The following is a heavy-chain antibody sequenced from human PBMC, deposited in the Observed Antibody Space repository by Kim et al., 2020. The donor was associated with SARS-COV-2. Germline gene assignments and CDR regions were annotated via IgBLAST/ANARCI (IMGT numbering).Heavy chain of an antibody. CDR3: VSGYDSFSLDF. J-gene: IGHJ4*02. CDR1: GHTFSGNY. Sequence: ASVKVSCEASGHTFSGNYIHWVRQAPGQRLEWMGRIDANSGDTDYAKRSQGRVAKTVDTSISTAYMELRSLRADDTAVYFCVSGYDSFSLDFWGQGTLVTVSS. CDR2: IDANSGDT. V-gene: IGHV1-2*06. D-gene: IGHD5-12*01.